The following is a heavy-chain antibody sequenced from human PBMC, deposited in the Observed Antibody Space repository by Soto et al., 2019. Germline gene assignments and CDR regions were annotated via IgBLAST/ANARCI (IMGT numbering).Heavy chain of an antibody. D-gene: IGHD3-3*01. V-gene: IGHV1-18*01. CDR1: GYTFTSYG. CDR2: ISAYNGNT. CDR3: ATDLTIFGVGTPTNGIDP. J-gene: IGHJ5*02. Sequence: GASVKVSCQASGYTFTSYGISWVRPAPGQGLEWMGWISAYNGNTNYAQELQGRVTMTTDTSTSTAYMELRSLRSDDTAVYYCATDLTIFGVGTPTNGIDPWGQATLVTVSS.